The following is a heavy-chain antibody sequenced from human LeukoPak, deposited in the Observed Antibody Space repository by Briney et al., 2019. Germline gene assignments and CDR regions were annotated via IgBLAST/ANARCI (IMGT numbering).Heavy chain of an antibody. J-gene: IGHJ4*02. V-gene: IGHV4-39*02. CDR3: ARRTYGSGSYYNFDY. Sequence: SETLSLTCSVSGGSISTSSYYWDWIRQPPGKGLEWIGSIYYSGSTYYNPSLKSRVTISVDPSINHFSLKLTSVTAADTAVYYCARRTYGSGSYYNFDYWGQGTLVTVSS. D-gene: IGHD3-10*01. CDR1: GGSISTSSYY. CDR2: IYYSGST.